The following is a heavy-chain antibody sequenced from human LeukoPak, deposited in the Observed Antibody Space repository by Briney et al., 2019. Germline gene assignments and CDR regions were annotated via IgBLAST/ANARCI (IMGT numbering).Heavy chain of an antibody. Sequence: GGSLRLSCAASGFTFSTFAMIWVRQPPGKGLEWVPSIFPSGGEIHYADSVRGRFTISRDNSKSTLSLQMNSLRAEDTAVYYCAKVQGVRIQLWLLDYWGQGTLVTVSS. CDR2: IFPSGGEI. CDR3: AKVQGVRIQLWLLDY. CDR1: GFTFSTFA. V-gene: IGHV3-23*01. D-gene: IGHD5-18*01. J-gene: IGHJ4*02.